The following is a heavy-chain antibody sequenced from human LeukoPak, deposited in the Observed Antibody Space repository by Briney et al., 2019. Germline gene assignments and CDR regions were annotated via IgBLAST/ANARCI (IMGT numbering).Heavy chain of an antibody. Sequence: GGSLRLSCAASGFTFSDNYMSWIRQAPGKGLEWVSYISSSGSIYYADSVKGRFTISRDNAKNSLYLQMNSLRPEDTALYYCSTDPRLLIYWGHGTLVTVSS. CDR3: STDPRLLIY. CDR1: GFTFSDNY. V-gene: IGHV3-11*01. CDR2: ISSSGSI. J-gene: IGHJ4*01. D-gene: IGHD2-8*01.